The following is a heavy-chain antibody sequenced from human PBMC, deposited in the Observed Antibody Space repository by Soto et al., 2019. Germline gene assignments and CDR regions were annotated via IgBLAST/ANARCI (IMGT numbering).Heavy chain of an antibody. CDR3: ARAGRSYYYDSSGYPPSDFQH. J-gene: IGHJ1*01. Sequence: QVQLVQSGAEVKKPGSSVKVSCKASGGTFSSYAISWVRQAPGQGLEWMGGIISIFGTANYAQKFQGRVTITADESTSTAYMELSSLRSEDTAVYYCARAGRSYYYDSSGYPPSDFQHWGQGTLVTVSS. D-gene: IGHD3-22*01. V-gene: IGHV1-69*12. CDR2: IISIFGTA. CDR1: GGTFSSYA.